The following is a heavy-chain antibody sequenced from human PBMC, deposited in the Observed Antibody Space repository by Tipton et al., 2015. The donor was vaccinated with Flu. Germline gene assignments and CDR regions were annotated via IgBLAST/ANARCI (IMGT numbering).Heavy chain of an antibody. Sequence: PLRLSCAASGFTFSTYSMNWVRQAPWKGLEWVSSISSSSTYIYYADSVKGRFTISRDNAKNSLYLQMNSLRAEDTAVYYCARENYGSGKSNFDFWGQGTLVTVSS. J-gene: IGHJ4*02. CDR3: ARENYGSGKSNFDF. V-gene: IGHV3-21*01. CDR2: ISSSSTYI. CDR1: GFTFSTYS. D-gene: IGHD3-10*01.